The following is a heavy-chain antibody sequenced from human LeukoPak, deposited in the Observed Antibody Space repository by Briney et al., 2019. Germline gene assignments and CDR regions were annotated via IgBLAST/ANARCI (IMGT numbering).Heavy chain of an antibody. Sequence: GGSLRLSCAASGFTFSSYDMNWVRQAPGKGLEWVSYISSSGSTIYYADSVKGRFTISRDNAKNSLYLQMNSLRAEDTAVYYCARPPLRRDGYKIIWGQGTLVTVSS. CDR1: GFTFSSYD. CDR3: ARPPLRRDGYKII. D-gene: IGHD5-24*01. V-gene: IGHV3-48*03. J-gene: IGHJ4*02. CDR2: ISSSGSTI.